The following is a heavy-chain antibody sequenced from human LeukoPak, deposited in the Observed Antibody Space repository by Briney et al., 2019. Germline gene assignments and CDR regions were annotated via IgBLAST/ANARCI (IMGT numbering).Heavy chain of an antibody. CDR1: GFTFSSYA. CDR3: AKSGGQWLVPPSVDY. D-gene: IGHD6-19*01. J-gene: IGHJ4*02. V-gene: IGHV3-23*01. Sequence: GGSLRLSCAASGFTFSSYAMNWVRQAPGKGLEWVSAISGSGGSTYYADSVKGRFTISRDNSKNTLYLQMNSLRAEDTAVYYCAKSGGQWLVPPSVDYWSQGTLVTVSS. CDR2: ISGSGGST.